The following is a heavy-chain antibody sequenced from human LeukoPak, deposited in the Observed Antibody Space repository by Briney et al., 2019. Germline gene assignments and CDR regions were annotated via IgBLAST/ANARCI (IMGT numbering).Heavy chain of an antibody. CDR3: ARDPLYDYTINWFDP. V-gene: IGHV3-66*01. Sequence: HPGGSLRLSCAASGFTVSSNYMSWVRQAPGKGLEWVSVIYSGGSTYYADSVKGRFTISRDNAKNSLYLQMNSLRAEDTAVYYCARDPLYDYTINWFDPWGQGTLVTVSS. D-gene: IGHD4-11*01. J-gene: IGHJ5*02. CDR2: IYSGGST. CDR1: GFTVSSNY.